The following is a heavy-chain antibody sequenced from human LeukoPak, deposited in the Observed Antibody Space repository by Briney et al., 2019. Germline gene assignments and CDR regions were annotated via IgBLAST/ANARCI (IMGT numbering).Heavy chain of an antibody. CDR2: ISGSGGST. CDR3: TRPPYCSGGSCHYTDAFDI. D-gene: IGHD2-15*01. Sequence: QPGGSLRLSCAASGFTFSSYAMSWVRQAPGKGLEWVSAISGSGGSTYYADSVKGRFTISRDNSKNTLYLQMNSLKTEDTAAYYCTRPPYCSGGSCHYTDAFDIWGQGTMVTVSS. CDR1: GFTFSSYA. V-gene: IGHV3-23*01. J-gene: IGHJ3*02.